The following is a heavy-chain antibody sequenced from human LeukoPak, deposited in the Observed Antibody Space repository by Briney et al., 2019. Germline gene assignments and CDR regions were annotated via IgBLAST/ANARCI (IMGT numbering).Heavy chain of an antibody. J-gene: IGHJ4*02. CDR3: ARGRGYCSSTSCYDFDY. Sequence: PSETLSPTCAVYGGSFSGYYWSWIRQPPGKGLEWIGEINHSGSTNYNPSLKSRVTISVDTSKNQFSLKLSSVTAADTAVYYCARGRGYCSSTSCYDFDYWGQGTLVTVSS. V-gene: IGHV4-34*01. CDR2: INHSGST. CDR1: GGSFSGYY. D-gene: IGHD2-2*01.